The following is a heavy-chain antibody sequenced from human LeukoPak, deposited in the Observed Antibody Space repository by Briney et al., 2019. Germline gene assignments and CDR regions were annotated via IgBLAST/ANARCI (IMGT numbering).Heavy chain of an antibody. CDR3: ARDYFPPYGSGTHRGYFDY. Sequence: GGSLRLSCAASGITLSNYGMHWVRQAPGRGLEWVTSISYDGSNKYYADSVKGRFTISRDNSKNTLYLQMNSLRAEDTAVYYCARDYFPPYGSGTHRGYFDYWGQGTLVTVSS. J-gene: IGHJ4*02. V-gene: IGHV3-30*03. CDR2: ISYDGSNK. D-gene: IGHD3-10*01. CDR1: GITLSNYG.